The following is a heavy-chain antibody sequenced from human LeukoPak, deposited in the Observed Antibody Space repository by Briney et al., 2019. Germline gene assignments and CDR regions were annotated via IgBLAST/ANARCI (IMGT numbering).Heavy chain of an antibody. J-gene: IGHJ4*02. V-gene: IGHV3-11*01. D-gene: IGHD3-16*02. CDR1: GFTFSDDY. CDR2: ISSSGSTI. Sequence: PAGSLRLTCTASGFTFSDDYMCWICQAQCKGMDRVSYISSSGSTIYYADSVKGRFTISRDNAKNSLYLQMNSLRAEDTAVYYCARGVIAFDYWGQGTLVTVSS. CDR3: ARGVIAFDY.